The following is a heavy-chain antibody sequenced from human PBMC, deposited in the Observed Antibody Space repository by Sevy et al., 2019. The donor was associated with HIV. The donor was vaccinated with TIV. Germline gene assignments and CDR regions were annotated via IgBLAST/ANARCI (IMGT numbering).Heavy chain of an antibody. D-gene: IGHD4-17*01. CDR1: GYSFTSYW. CDR3: GSQLTTAAFDI. V-gene: IGHV5-51*01. CDR2: IYPGDSDT. Sequence: GESLKISCKGSGYSFTSYWIGWVRQMPGKGLEWMGIIYPGDSDTRYSPSFQGQVTISADKSISTAYLQGSRLKASDTAMYYCGSQLTTAAFDIWGQGTMVTVSS. J-gene: IGHJ3*02.